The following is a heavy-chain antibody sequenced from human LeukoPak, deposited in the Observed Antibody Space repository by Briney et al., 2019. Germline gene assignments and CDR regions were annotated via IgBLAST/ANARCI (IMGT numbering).Heavy chain of an antibody. CDR2: ISGSGGRT. D-gene: IGHD3-16*02. V-gene: IGHV3-23*01. J-gene: IGHJ4*02. CDR3: AKDRVALRLGELSLSLFDY. Sequence: GGSLRLSCAASGFSFSNYAMSWVRQAPGKGLEWVSAISGSGGRTYYADSVKGRFTISRDNSKNTLYLQMNSLRAEDTAVYYCAKDRVALRLGELSLSLFDYWGQGTLVTVSS. CDR1: GFSFSNYA.